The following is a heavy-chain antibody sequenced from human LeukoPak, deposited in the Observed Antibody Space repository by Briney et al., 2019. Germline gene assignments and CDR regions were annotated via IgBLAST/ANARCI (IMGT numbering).Heavy chain of an antibody. CDR1: GFTFINAW. CDR3: TTRHYFNDRGYLPYDY. V-gene: IGHV3-15*04. Sequence: TSGGSLRLSCATSGFTFINAWMTWVRQAPGKGLEWVGRIESKSDGGTIDYAAPVKGRFTISRDDSKNTLYLQMNSLRTEDTAVYYCTTRHYFNDRGYLPYDYWGQGTLVTVSS. J-gene: IGHJ4*02. CDR2: IESKSDGGTI. D-gene: IGHD3-22*01.